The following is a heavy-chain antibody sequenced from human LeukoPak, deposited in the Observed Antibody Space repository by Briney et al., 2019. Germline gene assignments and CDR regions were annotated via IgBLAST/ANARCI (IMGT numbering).Heavy chain of an antibody. V-gene: IGHV3-30*18. CDR3: AKEISGWYFDY. D-gene: IGHD6-19*01. CDR2: ISYDGSNK. J-gene: IGHJ4*02. CDR1: GFTFSSYG. Sequence: QPGRSLRLSCAASGFTFSSYGMHWVRQAPGKGLEWVAVISYDGSNKYYADSVKGRFTISRDNSKNTLYLQMNSLRAEDTAVYYCAKEISGWYFDYWGQGTLVTVSS.